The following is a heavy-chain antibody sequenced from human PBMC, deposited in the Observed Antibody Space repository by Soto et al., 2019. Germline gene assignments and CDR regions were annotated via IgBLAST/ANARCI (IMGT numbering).Heavy chain of an antibody. CDR1: GYMFTGFY. D-gene: IGHD6-19*01. CDR2: INPNNGVT. Sequence: SVKVSCKASGYMFTGFYLHWVRQAPGQGLEWMGWINPNNGVTTYAKNFQGRVTMTRDSSISTAYMELSSLRSDDTAVYFCAAAAIPVAGRHPDFWGQGTVVTVSS. CDR3: AAAAIPVAGRHPDF. V-gene: IGHV1-2*02. J-gene: IGHJ4*02.